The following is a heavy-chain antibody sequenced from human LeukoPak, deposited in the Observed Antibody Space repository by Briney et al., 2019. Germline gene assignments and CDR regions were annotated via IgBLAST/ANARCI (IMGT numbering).Heavy chain of an antibody. CDR1: GFTFSSYW. D-gene: IGHD3-10*01. V-gene: IGHV3-74*01. CDR2: INSNGSPT. CDR3: AGDLISGSGSLGY. J-gene: IGHJ4*02. Sequence: PGGSLRISCAASGFTFSSYWMHWVRQAPGKGLVSVSRINSNGSPTQYADSVKGRFTISRDNAKNTLYLQMNSLRAEDTAVYYCAGDLISGSGSLGYWGQGTLVTVSS.